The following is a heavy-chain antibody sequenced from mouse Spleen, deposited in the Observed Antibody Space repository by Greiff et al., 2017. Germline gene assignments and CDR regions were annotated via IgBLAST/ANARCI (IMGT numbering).Heavy chain of an antibody. Sequence: VQLQQSGAELVRPGASVTLSCKASGYTFTDYEMHWVKQTPVHGLEWIGAIDPETGGTAYNQKFKGKAILTADKSSSTAYMELRSLTSEDSAVYYCTSGALYYYGSSPAWFAYWGQGTLVTVSA. CDR1: GYTFTDYE. CDR3: TSGALYYYGSSPAWFAY. V-gene: IGHV1-15*01. D-gene: IGHD1-1*01. J-gene: IGHJ3*01. CDR2: IDPETGGT.